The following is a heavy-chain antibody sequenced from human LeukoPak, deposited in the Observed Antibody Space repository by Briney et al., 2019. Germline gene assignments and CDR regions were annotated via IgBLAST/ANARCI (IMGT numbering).Heavy chain of an antibody. J-gene: IGHJ6*03. Sequence: PSETLSLTCAVYGGSFSGYYWSWIRQPPGKGLEWIGEIDHSGSTNYNPSLKSRVTISVDTSKNQFSLKLSSVTAADTAVYYCARGMEVVPAATFGYYYYYYMDVWGKGTTVTVSS. CDR1: GGSFSGYY. V-gene: IGHV4-34*01. D-gene: IGHD2-2*01. CDR3: ARGMEVVPAATFGYYYYYYMDV. CDR2: IDHSGST.